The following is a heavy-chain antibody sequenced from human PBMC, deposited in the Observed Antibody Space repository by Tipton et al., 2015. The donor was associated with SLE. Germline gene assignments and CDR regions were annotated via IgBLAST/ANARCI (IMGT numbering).Heavy chain of an antibody. CDR2: ISGSGGST. D-gene: IGHD3-3*01. V-gene: IGHV3-23*01. CDR3: AKGSEYYDFWSGYYPAYYYYYMDV. Sequence: SLRLSCAASGFTFSSYAMSWVRQAPGKGLEWVSAISGSGGSTYYADSVKGRFTISRDNSKNTLYLQMNSLRAEDTAVYYCAKGSEYYDFWSGYYPAYYYYYMDVWGKGTTVTVSS. J-gene: IGHJ6*03. CDR1: GFTFSSYA.